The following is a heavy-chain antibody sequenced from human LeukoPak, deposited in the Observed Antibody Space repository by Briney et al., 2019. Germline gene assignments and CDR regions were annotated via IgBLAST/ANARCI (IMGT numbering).Heavy chain of an antibody. D-gene: IGHD2/OR15-2a*01. V-gene: IGHV3-43*01. CDR3: AKDAVYGGSLLGYYMDV. CDR2: ISWDGGST. Sequence: GGSLRLSCAASGFTFDDYTMHWVRQAPGKGLGLVSLISWDGGSTYYADSVKGRFTISRDNSKNSLYLQMNSLRTEDTALYYCAKDAVYGGSLLGYYMDVWGKGTTVTVSS. CDR1: GFTFDDYT. J-gene: IGHJ6*03.